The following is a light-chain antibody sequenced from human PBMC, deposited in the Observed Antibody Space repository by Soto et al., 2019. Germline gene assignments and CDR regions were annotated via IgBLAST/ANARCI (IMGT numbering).Light chain of an antibody. CDR3: LQATQFPWT. V-gene: IGKV2-24*01. J-gene: IGKJ1*01. CDR1: QSRVHSNGNTY. Sequence: DMVMTQSPLSSPVTLGQPASISCRSSQSRVHSNGNTYLSWLQQRPGQPPRLLIHEISNRFSGVPDRFSGSGAGTDFTLKIDRVEAEDVGVYYCLQATQFPWTFGQGTKVDIK. CDR2: EIS.